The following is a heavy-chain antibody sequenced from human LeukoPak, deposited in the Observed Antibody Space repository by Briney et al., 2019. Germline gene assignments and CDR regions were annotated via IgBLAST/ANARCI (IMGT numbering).Heavy chain of an antibody. D-gene: IGHD3-22*01. J-gene: IGHJ4*02. CDR1: GFTFTSSA. CDR3: AAESGDYYDSSGATHFDY. Sequence: SVKVSCKASGFTFTSSAMQWVRQARGQRLEWIGWIVVGSGKTNYAQKFQERVTITRDMSTSTAYMELSSLRSEDTAVYYCAAESGDYYDSSGATHFDYWGQGTLVTVSS. CDR2: IVVGSGKT. V-gene: IGHV1-58*02.